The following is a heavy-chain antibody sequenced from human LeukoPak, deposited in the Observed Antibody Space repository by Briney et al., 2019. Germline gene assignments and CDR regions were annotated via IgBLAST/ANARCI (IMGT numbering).Heavy chain of an antibody. Sequence: GESKEISCKGSGYSFTSYWIGWVRQMPGKGLEWMGIIYPGDSGTRYSPSFQGQVTISADKSISTAYLQWSSLKASDTAMYYCARAEGYCSGCSCSDYWGQGTLVTASS. D-gene: IGHD2-15*01. CDR2: IYPGDSGT. CDR1: GYSFTSYW. V-gene: IGHV5-51*03. J-gene: IGHJ4*03. CDR3: ARAEGYCSGCSCSDY.